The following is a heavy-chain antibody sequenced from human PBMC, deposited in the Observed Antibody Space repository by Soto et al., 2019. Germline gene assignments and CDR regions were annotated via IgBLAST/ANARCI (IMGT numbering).Heavy chain of an antibody. CDR1: GFSLSNARMG. V-gene: IGHV2-26*01. CDR2: IFSNDEK. CDR3: ARINTNGKTSSSWFTDRNWYFDL. Sequence: QVTLKESGPVLVKPTETLTLTCTVSGFSLSNARMGVSWIRQPPGKALEWLAHIFSNDEKSYSTSLKSRLTISKDTSKSQVVLTMTNMDPVDTATYYCARINTNGKTSSSWFTDRNWYFDLWGRGTLVTVSS. D-gene: IGHD6-13*01. J-gene: IGHJ2*01.